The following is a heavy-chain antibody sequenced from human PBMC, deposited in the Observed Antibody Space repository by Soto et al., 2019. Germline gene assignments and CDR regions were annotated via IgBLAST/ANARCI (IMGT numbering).Heavy chain of an antibody. D-gene: IGHD4-17*01. V-gene: IGHV3-30-3*02. Sequence: QVQLVESGGAVVQPGRSLSLSCAASGFTFSYYSMHWVRQAPGKGLEWVAVITYDASNKYYADSVKGRFTISRDNSKKTLYLQMNSLRAEDTAVYYCAKILNGDHEADFWGQGTLVTVSS. CDR3: AKILNGDHEADF. CDR2: ITYDASNK. J-gene: IGHJ4*02. CDR1: GFTFSYYS.